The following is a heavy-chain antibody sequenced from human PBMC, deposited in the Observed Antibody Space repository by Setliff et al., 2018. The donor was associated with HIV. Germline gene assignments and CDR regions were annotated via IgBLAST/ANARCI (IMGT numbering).Heavy chain of an antibody. V-gene: IGHV4-34*01. J-gene: IGHJ3*02. CDR3: ARKRNGEFGHFDI. CDR2: INHNGGS. D-gene: IGHD2-8*01. CDR1: GGSFSGSY. Sequence: SETLSLTCAVYGGSFSGSYWSWIRQTPGTGLEWMGEINHNGGSHYNPSLQSRVTVSVDTSKNQFSLKVTSVTAADTAMYYCARKRNGEFGHFDIWGRGTLFTVSS.